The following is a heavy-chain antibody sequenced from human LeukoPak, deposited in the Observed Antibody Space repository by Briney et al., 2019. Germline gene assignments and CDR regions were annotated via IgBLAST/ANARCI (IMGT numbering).Heavy chain of an antibody. CDR1: GYTLTQLS. J-gene: IGHJ6*04. CDR2: FDPEDGET. V-gene: IGHV1-24*01. CDR3: ATDSSIYSGSPLDLGV. Sequence: ASVTVSFTFSGYTLTQLSLHWVRQAPGKGLEWMGGFDPEDGETIYAQEFQGRVTMTEDTSTDTAYMELSSLRSEDTAVYYCATDSSIYSGSPLDLGVWGKGTTVTVSS. D-gene: IGHD1-26*01.